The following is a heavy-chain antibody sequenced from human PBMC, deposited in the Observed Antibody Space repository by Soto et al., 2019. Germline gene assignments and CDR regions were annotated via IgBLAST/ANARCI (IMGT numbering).Heavy chain of an antibody. CDR1: GFTFSSYS. V-gene: IGHV3-21*01. CDR2: ISSSSNYI. D-gene: IGHD5-18*01. Sequence: KTGGSLRLSCAASGFTFSSYSMNWVRQAPGKGLEWVSSISSSSNYIHYADSVKGRFTISRDNAKNSLYLQMNSLRVEDTAVYYCARDSIRGYSYDDEAWGQGTLVTVPQ. J-gene: IGHJ5*02. CDR3: ARDSIRGYSYDDEA.